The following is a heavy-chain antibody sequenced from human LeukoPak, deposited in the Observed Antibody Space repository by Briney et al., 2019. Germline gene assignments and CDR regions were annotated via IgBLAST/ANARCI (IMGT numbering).Heavy chain of an antibody. CDR3: AASFGGYVLDY. CDR1: GGSFSGYY. Sequence: SETLSLTCAVYGGSFSGYYWSWVPQPPGKGLEWIGEINHSGSTNYNPSLKSRVTISGDTSKNQFALKLSSVTAADTAVYYCAASFGGYVLDYWGQGALVIVSS. D-gene: IGHD5-12*01. V-gene: IGHV4-34*01. CDR2: INHSGST. J-gene: IGHJ4*02.